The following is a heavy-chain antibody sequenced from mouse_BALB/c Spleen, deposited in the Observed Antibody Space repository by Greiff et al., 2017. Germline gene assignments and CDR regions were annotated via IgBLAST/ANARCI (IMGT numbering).Heavy chain of an antibody. CDR2: INPSTGYT. CDR1: GYTFTSYW. Sequence: QVQLKQSGAELAKPGASVKMSCKASGYTFTSYWMHWVKQRPGQGLEWIGYINPSTGYTEYNQKFKDKATLTADKSSSTAYMQLSSLTSEDSAVYYCAGKEYAMDYWGQGTSVTVSS. J-gene: IGHJ4*01. V-gene: IGHV1-7*01. D-gene: IGHD2-1*01. CDR3: AGKEYAMDY.